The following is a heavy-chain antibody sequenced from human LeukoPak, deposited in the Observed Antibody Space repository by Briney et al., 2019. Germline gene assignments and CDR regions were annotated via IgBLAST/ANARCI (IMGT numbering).Heavy chain of an antibody. CDR1: GFTFNSCA. V-gene: IGHV3-9*01. J-gene: IGHJ6*03. D-gene: IGHD6-13*01. Sequence: GGTLRPSCAASGFTFNSCAMSWVRQAPGKGLEWVSGISWNSGSIGYADSVKGRFTISGDNAKNPLYLQMNSLRAEDTALYYCAKAAAGTGYYYMDVWGKGTTVTISS. CDR2: ISWNSGSI. CDR3: AKAAAGTGYYYMDV.